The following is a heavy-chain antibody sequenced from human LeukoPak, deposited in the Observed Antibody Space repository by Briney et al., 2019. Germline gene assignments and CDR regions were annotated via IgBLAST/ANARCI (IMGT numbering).Heavy chain of an antibody. V-gene: IGHV1-2*02. CDR1: GYTFTGYY. J-gene: IGHJ4*02. D-gene: IGHD4-11*01. Sequence: ASVKVSCKASGYTFTGYYMHWVRQAPGQGLERMGWINPNSGGTNYAQKFQGRVTMTRDTSISTAYMELSRLRSDDTAVYYCARDVTVTTLLGYWGQGTLVTVSS. CDR3: ARDVTVTTLLGY. CDR2: INPNSGGT.